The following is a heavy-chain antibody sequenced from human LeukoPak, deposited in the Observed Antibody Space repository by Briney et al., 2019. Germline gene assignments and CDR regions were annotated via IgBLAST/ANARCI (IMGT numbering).Heavy chain of an antibody. D-gene: IGHD3-9*01. V-gene: IGHV4-39*01. J-gene: IGHJ4*02. CDR1: GGSISSGDYY. CDR2: IYYGGST. Sequence: PSQTLSLTCTVSGGSISSGDYYWSWIRQPPGKGLEWIGSIYYGGSTYYNPSLKSRVTISVDTSKNQFSLKLSSVTAADTAVYYCASGGWDIWTGYYGDYWGQGTLVTVSS. CDR3: ASGGWDIWTGYYGDY.